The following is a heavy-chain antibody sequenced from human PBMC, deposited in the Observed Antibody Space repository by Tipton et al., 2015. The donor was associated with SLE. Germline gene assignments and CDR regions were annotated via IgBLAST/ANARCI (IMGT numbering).Heavy chain of an antibody. V-gene: IGHV4-34*01. CDR2: INHSGST. J-gene: IGHJ3*02. Sequence: TLSLTCTVSGGSISSYYWSWIRQPPGKGLEWIGEINHSGSTNYNPSLKSRVTISVDTSKNQFSLKLSSVTAADTAVYYCAKDRGFGEGDAFDIWGQGTMVTVSS. D-gene: IGHD3-10*01. CDR1: GGSISSYY. CDR3: AKDRGFGEGDAFDI.